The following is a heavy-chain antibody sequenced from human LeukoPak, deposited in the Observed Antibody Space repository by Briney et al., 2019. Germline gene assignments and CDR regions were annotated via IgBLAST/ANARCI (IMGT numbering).Heavy chain of an antibody. V-gene: IGHV1-2*02. CDR2: INPNSGGT. D-gene: IGHD2-2*01. Sequence: ASVKVSCKASGYTFTGYYMHWVRQAPGQGLEWMGWINPNSGGTNYAQKFQGRVTMTRDTSISTAYMELSRLRSDDTAVYYCARALGTQLRTWNWFDPWGQGTLVTVSS. CDR3: ARALGTQLRTWNWFDP. CDR1: GYTFTGYY. J-gene: IGHJ5*02.